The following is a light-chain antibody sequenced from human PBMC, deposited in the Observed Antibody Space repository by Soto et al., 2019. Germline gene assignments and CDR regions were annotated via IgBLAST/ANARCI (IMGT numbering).Light chain of an antibody. CDR2: DVN. J-gene: IGLJ1*01. V-gene: IGLV2-14*02. CDR3: CSYTTSNTRQIV. CDR1: SSDVGSYNH. Sequence: QSALTQPASVSGSPGQSITIPCPGTSSDVGSYNHVSWYQQHPGKAPKLMIYDVNKRPSGVSNRFSGSKSGNTASLTISGLQAEDEADYYCCSYTTSNTRQIVFGTGTKVTV.